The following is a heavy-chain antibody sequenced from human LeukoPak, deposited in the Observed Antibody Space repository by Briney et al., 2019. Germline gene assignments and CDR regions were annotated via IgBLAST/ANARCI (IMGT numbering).Heavy chain of an antibody. CDR3: STDYYGSGRPGFGY. J-gene: IGHJ4*02. CDR2: IKSKTDGGTI. Sequence: GGSLRLSGAASGFTFSKAWRNWVRQPPGRGREWVGRIKSKTDGGTIDHAAPVKGRFTISRDDSKNMMYLQMNSLKTEDTAVYYCSTDYYGSGRPGFGYWGQGSLVTVSS. V-gene: IGHV3-15*07. CDR1: GFTFSKAW. D-gene: IGHD3-10*01.